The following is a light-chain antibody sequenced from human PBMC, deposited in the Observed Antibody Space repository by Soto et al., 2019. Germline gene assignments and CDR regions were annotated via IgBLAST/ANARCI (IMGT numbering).Light chain of an antibody. Sequence: DTVVTQTPLSLSVIPGQPASISCKSSQSPLERDGKTYLYWFLQKPGQPPQLLIYEVSNRFSGVPDRVSGSGSGTDFTLKISRVEAEDAGIYYCMQSTQPYTFGQGTELEIK. V-gene: IGKV2D-29*01. CDR1: QSPLERDGKTY. CDR2: EVS. J-gene: IGKJ2*01. CDR3: MQSTQPYT.